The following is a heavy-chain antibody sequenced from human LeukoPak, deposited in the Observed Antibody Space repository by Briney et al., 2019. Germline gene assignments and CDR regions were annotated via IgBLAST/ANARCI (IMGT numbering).Heavy chain of an antibody. D-gene: IGHD3-3*01. CDR3: ARGQAISYYDFWSASGWFDP. CDR1: GFTVSSNY. J-gene: IGHJ5*02. V-gene: IGHV3-53*01. Sequence: GGSLRLSCAASGFTVSSNYMSWVRQAPGKGLEWVSVICSGGSTYYADSVKGRFTISRDNSKNTLYLQMNSLRAEDTAVYYCARGQAISYYDFWSASGWFDPWGQGTLVTVSS. CDR2: ICSGGST.